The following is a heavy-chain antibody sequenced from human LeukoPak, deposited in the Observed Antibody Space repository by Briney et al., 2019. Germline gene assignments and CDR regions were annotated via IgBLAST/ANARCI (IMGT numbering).Heavy chain of an antibody. J-gene: IGHJ3*01. Sequence: PSETLSLTCTVSGGCISSSSYYWSWIRQPPGKGLEWIGEINHSGSTNYNPSLKSRVTISVDTSKNQFSLKLSSATAADTAVYYCARDRILIAAAGTEGPSDWGQGTMVTVSS. V-gene: IGHV4-39*07. D-gene: IGHD6-13*01. CDR3: ARDRILIAAAGTEGPSD. CDR2: INHSGST. CDR1: GGCISSSSYY.